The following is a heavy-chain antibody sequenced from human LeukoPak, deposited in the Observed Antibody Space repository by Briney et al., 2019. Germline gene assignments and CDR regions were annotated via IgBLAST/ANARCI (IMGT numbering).Heavy chain of an antibody. V-gene: IGHV3-21*01. J-gene: IGHJ4*02. D-gene: IGHD3-3*01. CDR3: ARDLTDDFWSGYHFDF. CDR2: ISSSSNYI. Sequence: GSLRLSCAASGFTFSSYAMSWVRQTPGKGLEWVSTISSSSNYIYYADSVKGRFTISRDNAKNSLYLQMNSLRAEDTAVYYCARDLTDDFWSGYHFDFWGQGNLVTVSS. CDR1: GFTFSSYA.